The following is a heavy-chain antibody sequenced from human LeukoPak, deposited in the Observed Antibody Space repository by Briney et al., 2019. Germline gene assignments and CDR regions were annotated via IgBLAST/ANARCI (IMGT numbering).Heavy chain of an antibody. CDR2: ISSSSSYI. CDR3: ARGSIPDVEATGASEVDI. CDR1: GFTFSSYS. V-gene: IGHV3-21*01. J-gene: IGHJ3*02. D-gene: IGHD6-13*01. Sequence: PGGSLRLSCAASGFTFSSYSMNWVRQAPGKGLEWVSSISSSSSYIYYADSVKGRFTIFRDNAKNSLYLQMSSLRAEDTAVYYCARGSIPDVEATGASEVDIWGQGTMVTVSS.